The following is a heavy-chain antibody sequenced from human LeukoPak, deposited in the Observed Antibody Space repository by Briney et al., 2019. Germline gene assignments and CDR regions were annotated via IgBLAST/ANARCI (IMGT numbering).Heavy chain of an antibody. V-gene: IGHV4-61*02. CDR3: ARARGYSYGYVDY. CDR1: GGSISSGSYY. J-gene: IGHJ4*02. D-gene: IGHD5-18*01. Sequence: PSETLSLTCTVSGGSISSGSYYWSWIRQPAGKGLEWIGRIYTSGSTNYNPSLKSRVTISVDTSKNQFSLKLSSVTAAGTAVYYCARARGYSYGYVDYWGQGTLVTVSS. CDR2: IYTSGST.